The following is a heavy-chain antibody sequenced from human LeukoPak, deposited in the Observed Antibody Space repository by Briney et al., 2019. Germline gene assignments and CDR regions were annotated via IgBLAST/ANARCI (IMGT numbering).Heavy chain of an antibody. J-gene: IGHJ4*02. CDR1: GFTFSSYW. D-gene: IGHD1-14*01. Sequence: PGGSLRLSCAASGFTFSSYWMHWVRHAPGKGRVWVSGINTDGSSTSYGDSVKGRFTISRDNAKNTLYLEMNSLGAEDTALYYCGREILSPSRYWGKGTLVTVSS. V-gene: IGHV3-74*01. CDR3: GREILSPSRY. CDR2: INTDGSST.